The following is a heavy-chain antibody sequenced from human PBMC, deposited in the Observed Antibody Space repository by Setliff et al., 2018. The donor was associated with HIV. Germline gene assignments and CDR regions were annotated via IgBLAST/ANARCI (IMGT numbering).Heavy chain of an antibody. CDR1: GYTFTSYG. Sequence: ASVKVSCKASGYTFTSYGISWVRQAPGQGLEWMGWIKPDTGGTNYAQKFQGRVTMTRDTSISTAYMELSRLRSDDTAVYYCATWGGSPDGYFYYYMDVWGKGTTVTVSS. V-gene: IGHV1-2*02. CDR3: ATWGGSPDGYFYYYMDV. D-gene: IGHD1-26*01. J-gene: IGHJ6*03. CDR2: IKPDTGGT.